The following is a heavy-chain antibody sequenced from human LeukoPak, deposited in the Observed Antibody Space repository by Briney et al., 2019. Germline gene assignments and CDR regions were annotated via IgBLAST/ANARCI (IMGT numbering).Heavy chain of an antibody. CDR3: AKGSSSSSFRNYFDH. Sequence: GGSLRLSCAASGFPFDNYAMHWVRQAPGKGLEWVSGISWSSGTIAYADSVKGRFTISRDNANNSLYLQMSSLRPDDTAFYYCAKGSSSSSFRNYFDHWGQGTLVTVSS. CDR2: ISWSSGTI. J-gene: IGHJ4*02. CDR1: GFPFDNYA. V-gene: IGHV3-9*01. D-gene: IGHD6-6*01.